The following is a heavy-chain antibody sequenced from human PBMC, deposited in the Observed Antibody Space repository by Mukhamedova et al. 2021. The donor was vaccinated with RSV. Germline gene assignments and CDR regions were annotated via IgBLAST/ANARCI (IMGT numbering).Heavy chain of an antibody. J-gene: IGHJ6*03. V-gene: IGHV4-34*01. D-gene: IGHD6-13*01. Sequence: RVTISVDTSKNQFSLKLSSVTAADTAVYYCARGHSRLPYYYYYYMDVWGKGTTVTVSS. CDR3: ARGHSRLPYYYYYYMDV.